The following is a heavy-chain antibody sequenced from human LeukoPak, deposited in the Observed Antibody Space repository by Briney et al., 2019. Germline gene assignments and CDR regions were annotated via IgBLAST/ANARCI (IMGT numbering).Heavy chain of an antibody. V-gene: IGHV3-33*01. CDR1: GFTFSSYG. Sequence: GGSLRLSCAASGFTFSSYGMHWVRQAPGKGLEWVAVIWYDGSNKYYADSVKGRFTISRDNSKNTLYLQMNSLRAEDMAVYYCARASHPYYNYYYMDVWGKGTTVTVSS. J-gene: IGHJ6*03. CDR3: ARASHPYYNYYYMDV. CDR2: IWYDGSNK.